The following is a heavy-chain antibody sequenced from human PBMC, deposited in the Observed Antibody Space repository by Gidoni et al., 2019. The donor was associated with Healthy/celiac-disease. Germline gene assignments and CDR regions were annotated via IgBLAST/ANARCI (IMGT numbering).Heavy chain of an antibody. CDR3: ARDPSPGYSSSWYSGWPGY. D-gene: IGHD6-13*01. J-gene: IGHJ4*02. CDR1: GFTFSSYG. Sequence: QVQLVESGGGVVQPGRSLRLSCAASGFTFSSYGMHWVRQAPGKGLEWVAVIWYDGSNKYYADSVKGRFTISRDNSKNTLYLQMNSLRAEDTAVYYCARDPSPGYSSSWYSGWPGYWGQGTLVTVSS. CDR2: IWYDGSNK. V-gene: IGHV3-33*01.